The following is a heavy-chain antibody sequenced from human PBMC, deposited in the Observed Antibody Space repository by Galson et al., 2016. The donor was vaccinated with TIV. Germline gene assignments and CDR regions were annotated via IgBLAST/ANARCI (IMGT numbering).Heavy chain of an antibody. D-gene: IGHD5-12*01. CDR2: ISYDGRYT. CDR3: ARDRSGYDFDY. J-gene: IGHJ4*02. V-gene: IGHV3-30*04. Sequence: SLRLSCAASGFTFNSYAIYWVRQAPGKGLEWVAGISYDGRYTNDAASVKGRFTISRDKSKNTVYLQMNSLRAEDTGFYYCARDRSGYDFDYLGQGTLVTVSS. CDR1: GFTFNSYA.